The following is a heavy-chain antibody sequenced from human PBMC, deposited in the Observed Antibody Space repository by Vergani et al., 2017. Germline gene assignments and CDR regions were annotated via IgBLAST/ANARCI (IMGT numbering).Heavy chain of an antibody. CDR2: IYWDDDK. CDR3: ARSNYDSSGYYYDY. D-gene: IGHD3-22*01. CDR1: GFSLSTSGVG. Sequence: QITLKESGPTLVKPTQTLTLTCTFSGFSLSTSGVGVGWIRQPPGKALEWLALIYWDDDKRYSPSMESRPTITKDTSKNQVVLTMTNMDPVDTATYYCARSNYDSSGYYYDYGGQGTLVTVSS. J-gene: IGHJ4*02. V-gene: IGHV2-5*02.